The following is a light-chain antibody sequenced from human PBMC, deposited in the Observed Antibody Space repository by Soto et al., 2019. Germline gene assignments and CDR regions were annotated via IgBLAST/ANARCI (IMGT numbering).Light chain of an antibody. Sequence: DIQLTQSPSLLSASVGDRITITCRASPGISSYLAWYRQKPGQAPDLVIFSASTLESGVPSRFSGSGSETEFTLTISSLQPEDSATYYCQQLKSYPFTFGPGTKVDIK. CDR2: SAS. V-gene: IGKV1-9*01. CDR3: QQLKSYPFT. J-gene: IGKJ3*01. CDR1: PGISSY.